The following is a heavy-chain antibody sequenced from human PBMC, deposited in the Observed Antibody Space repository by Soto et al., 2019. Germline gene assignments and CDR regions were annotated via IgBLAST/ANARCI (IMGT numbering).Heavy chain of an antibody. CDR3: ERAVATGAAY. J-gene: IGHJ4*02. V-gene: IGHV3-7*03. Sequence: PGGSLRLSCAASGFTISTYGMSWVRHAPGQGLEWVAHIKQDGTETYYVDSVKGRFIISRSNAKNLLYPQMNSLRAEDGAVVYCERAVATGAAYGGRGTLVTSPQ. CDR2: IKQDGTET. D-gene: IGHD5-12*01. CDR1: GFTISTYG.